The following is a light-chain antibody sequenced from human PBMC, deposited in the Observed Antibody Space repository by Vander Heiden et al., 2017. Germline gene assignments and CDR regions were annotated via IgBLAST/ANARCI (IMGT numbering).Light chain of an antibody. Sequence: QSVLTQPPSVSAAPGQKVTISCSGSSSNIGNNYVSWYQQLPGTAPKLLIYENKKRPSGIPDRFSGSKSGTSATLGITGLQTGDEADDYCGTWDSSLSAGGVFGGGTKLTVL. CDR1: SSNIGNNY. V-gene: IGLV1-51*02. J-gene: IGLJ3*02. CDR3: GTWDSSLSAGGV. CDR2: ENK.